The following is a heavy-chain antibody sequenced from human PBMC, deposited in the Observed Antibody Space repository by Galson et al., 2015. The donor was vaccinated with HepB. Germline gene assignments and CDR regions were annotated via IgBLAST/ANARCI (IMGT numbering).Heavy chain of an antibody. CDR1: GFTFSSYA. D-gene: IGHD5-12*01. CDR2: ISGSGGST. V-gene: IGHV3-23*01. Sequence: LRLSCAASGFTFSSYAMSWVRQAPGKGLEWVSAISGSGGSTYYADSVKGRFTISRDNSKNTLYLQMNSLRAEDTAVYYCAKIGPNRTNRYSGYEQGAFDIWGQGTMVTVSS. J-gene: IGHJ3*02. CDR3: AKIGPNRTNRYSGYEQGAFDI.